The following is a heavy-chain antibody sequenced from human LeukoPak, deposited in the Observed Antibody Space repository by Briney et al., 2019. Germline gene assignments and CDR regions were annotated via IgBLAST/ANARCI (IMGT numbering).Heavy chain of an antibody. D-gene: IGHD6-19*01. CDR3: ASQGSDSGWFYF. J-gene: IGHJ4*02. CDR2: IYNSGST. V-gene: IGHV4-59*08. CDR1: GGSISSYY. Sequence: SETLFLTCTVSGGSISSYYWTWIRQPPGKGLEWIGYIYNSGSTKFNPSLKSRVTMSLDTSENQFSLKMTSVTAADTAVYYCASQGSDSGWFYFWGQGTLVTVSS.